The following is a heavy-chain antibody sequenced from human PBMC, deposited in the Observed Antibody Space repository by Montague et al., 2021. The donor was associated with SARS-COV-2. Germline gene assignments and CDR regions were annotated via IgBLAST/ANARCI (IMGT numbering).Heavy chain of an antibody. CDR1: GGSISGYY. D-gene: IGHD5-18*01. Sequence: ETLSLTCTVSGGSISGYYWSWIRQPPGKGLEWIGYIYHSGNTKYNPSLTSRVRITTATSRNQFSLRLSSVTAADTAVYYCAREYRIELWQTNWYFGLWGRGTLVTVSS. CDR3: AREYRIELWQTNWYFGL. V-gene: IGHV4-59*01. CDR2: IYHSGNT. J-gene: IGHJ2*01.